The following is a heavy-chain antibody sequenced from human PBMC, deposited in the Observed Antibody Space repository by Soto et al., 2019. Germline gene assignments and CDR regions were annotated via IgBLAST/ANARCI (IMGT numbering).Heavy chain of an antibody. CDR2: ISYDGSNK. V-gene: IGHV3-30*18. D-gene: IGHD4-17*01. Sequence: PGGCLRVSCAASGFTFSSYVMHGVHQAPGKGLEWVAVISYDGSNKYYADSVKGRFTISRDNSKNTLYLQMNSLRAEDTAVYYCAKDYGDSPFDYWGHGTLVTVSS. J-gene: IGHJ4*01. CDR3: AKDYGDSPFDY. CDR1: GFTFSSYV.